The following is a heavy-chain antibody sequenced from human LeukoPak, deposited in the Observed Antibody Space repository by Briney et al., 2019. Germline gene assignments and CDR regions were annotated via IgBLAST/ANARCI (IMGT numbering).Heavy chain of an antibody. Sequence: SETLSLTCAVSGGSISSGGYSWSWIRQPPGKGLEWIGYIYHSGSTYYNPSLKSRVTISVDRSKNQFSLKLSSVTAADTAVYYCARGAGYCSSTSCYGTGPSFDYWGQGTLVTVSS. J-gene: IGHJ4*02. D-gene: IGHD2-2*01. V-gene: IGHV4-30-2*01. CDR3: ARGAGYCSSTSCYGTGPSFDY. CDR2: IYHSGST. CDR1: GGSISSGGYS.